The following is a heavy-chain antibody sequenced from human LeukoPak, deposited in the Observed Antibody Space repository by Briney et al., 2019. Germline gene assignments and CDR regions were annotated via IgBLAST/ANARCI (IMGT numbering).Heavy chain of an antibody. Sequence: GATVKVSCKASGYTFTGYYMHWVRQATGQGLEWMGWINPNSGGTNYAQKFQGRVTMTRDTSISTAYMELSRLRSDDTAMYYCARDWPGYSSYGDFWGQGALVTVSS. V-gene: IGHV1-2*02. J-gene: IGHJ4*02. CDR3: ARDWPGYSSYGDF. CDR2: INPNSGGT. D-gene: IGHD6-13*01. CDR1: GYTFTGYY.